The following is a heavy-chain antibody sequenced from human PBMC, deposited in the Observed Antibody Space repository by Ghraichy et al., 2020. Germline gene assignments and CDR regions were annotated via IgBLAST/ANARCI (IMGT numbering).Heavy chain of an antibody. V-gene: IGHV4-59*01. J-gene: IGHJ5*02. D-gene: IGHD4-23*01. CDR3: AGEGGATVVTPDNWFDP. CDR1: GGSISSYY. Sequence: SQTLSLTCTVSGGSISSYYWSWIRQPPGKGLEWIGYIYYSGSTNYNPSLKSRVTIPVDTSKNQFSLKLSSVTAADMAVYYCAGEGGATVVTPDNWFDPWGQGTLVTVSS. CDR2: IYYSGST.